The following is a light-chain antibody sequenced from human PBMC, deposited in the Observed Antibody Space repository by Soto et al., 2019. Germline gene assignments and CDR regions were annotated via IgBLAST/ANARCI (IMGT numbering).Light chain of an antibody. Sequence: DIQMTQSPSTLSASVGDRVTITCRASQSISGWLAWYQQKPGKAPKLLIYNASSLKSGVPSRFRGSGFGTEFTLTISSLQPDDSATYYCQNYNQYSRTFGQGTKMEI. V-gene: IGKV1-5*01. J-gene: IGKJ1*01. CDR3: QNYNQYSRT. CDR2: NAS. CDR1: QSISGW.